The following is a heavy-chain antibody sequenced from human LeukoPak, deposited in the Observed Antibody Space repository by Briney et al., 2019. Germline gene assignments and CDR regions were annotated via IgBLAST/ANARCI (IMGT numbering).Heavy chain of an antibody. J-gene: IGHJ4*02. Sequence: SETLSLTCAVYGGSFSGYYWSWIRQPPGKGLEWIGEINHSGSTNYNPSLKSRVTISVDTSKNQFPLKLSSVTAADTAVYYCARIVPAAEFDYWGQGTLVTVSS. CDR3: ARIVPAAEFDY. D-gene: IGHD2-2*01. CDR2: INHSGST. CDR1: GGSFSGYY. V-gene: IGHV4-34*01.